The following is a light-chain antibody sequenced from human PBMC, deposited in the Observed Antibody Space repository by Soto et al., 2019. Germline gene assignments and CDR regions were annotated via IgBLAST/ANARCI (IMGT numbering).Light chain of an antibody. V-gene: IGLV2-11*01. CDR3: GSYAGSYSYVV. J-gene: IGLJ2*01. Sequence: QSALTQPRSVSGSPGQSVTISCPGTSSDVGGYNYVSWYKQRPGKAPKLMIYDVSQRPSGVPDRFAGSKSGNTASLSISGLQAEDEADYFCGSYAGSYSYVVFGGGSKVTVL. CDR1: SSDVGGYNY. CDR2: DVS.